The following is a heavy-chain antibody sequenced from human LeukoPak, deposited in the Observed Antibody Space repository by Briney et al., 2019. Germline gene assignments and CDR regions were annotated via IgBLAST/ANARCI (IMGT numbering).Heavy chain of an antibody. J-gene: IGHJ6*03. V-gene: IGHV3-21*01. CDR2: ISTTSDYI. CDR1: GFTFSSYN. Sequence: GGSLRLSCAASGFTFSSYNMNWVRQAPGKGLEWVSSISTTSDYIYYADSLKGRFTISRDNAKNSLYLQMKSLRAEDTALYYFAKIGASSYYYMDVWGKGATVT. D-gene: IGHD2/OR15-2a*01. CDR3: AKIGASSYYYMDV.